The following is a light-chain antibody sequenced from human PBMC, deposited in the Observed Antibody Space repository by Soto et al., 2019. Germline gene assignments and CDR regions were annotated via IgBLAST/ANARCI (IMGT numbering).Light chain of an antibody. V-gene: IGKV3-15*01. CDR3: QQYNNWPPCT. CDR2: GAS. CDR1: QSVSSN. J-gene: IGKJ2*02. Sequence: EIVMTQSPATLSVSPGERATLSCRASQSVSSNLAWYQQKPGQAPRLLIYGASTRATGIPARFSGSGSGTEFTLPISSLQSEDFAVYYGQQYNNWPPCTFGQGTKLEIK.